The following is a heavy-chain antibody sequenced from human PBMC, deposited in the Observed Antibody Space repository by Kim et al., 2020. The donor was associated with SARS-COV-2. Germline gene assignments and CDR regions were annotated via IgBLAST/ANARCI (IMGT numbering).Heavy chain of an antibody. CDR3: DRGGFGEYHDAFDI. CDR1: GGSISSYY. D-gene: IGHD3-10*01. Sequence: SENLSLTCTVSGGSISSYYWSWIRQPPGKGLEWIGYIYYSGSTNYNPSLKSRVTISVDTSKNQFSLKLSSVTAADTAVYYCDRGGFGEYHDAFDIWGQGTMVTVSS. J-gene: IGHJ3*02. V-gene: IGHV4-59*01. CDR2: IYYSGST.